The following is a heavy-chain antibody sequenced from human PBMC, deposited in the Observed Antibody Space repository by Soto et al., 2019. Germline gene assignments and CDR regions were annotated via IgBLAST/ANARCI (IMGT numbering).Heavy chain of an antibody. Sequence: QVQLQRWGAGLLKPSETLYLTCAVYGASLSGYYWTWIRQSPGKGLEWIADINESRSPNCRPSRERRVTIAIVASKSQFSLTLSSVTAADTAVYYCGGGRHYGSGSYSIGSGFQDYFYIAVWGKGTAVSVAS. V-gene: IGHV4-34*01. CDR1: GASLSGYY. D-gene: IGHD3-10*01. CDR3: GGGRHYGSGSYSIGSGFQDYFYIAV. CDR2: INESRSP. J-gene: IGHJ6*03.